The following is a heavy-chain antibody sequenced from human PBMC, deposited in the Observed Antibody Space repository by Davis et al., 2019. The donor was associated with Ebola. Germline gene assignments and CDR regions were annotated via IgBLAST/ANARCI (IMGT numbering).Heavy chain of an antibody. D-gene: IGHD3-3*01. CDR2: INGGNGDT. CDR1: GYIFTSYA. Sequence: ASVKVSCKASGYIFTSYAMHWVRQAPGQRLEWMGWINGGNGDTKYSQKFRDRVTITRDTSASTAYMELSSLRSEDTAVYYCARDRPILRFLEGNWFDPWGQGTLVTVSS. CDR3: ARDRPILRFLEGNWFDP. J-gene: IGHJ5*02. V-gene: IGHV1-3*01.